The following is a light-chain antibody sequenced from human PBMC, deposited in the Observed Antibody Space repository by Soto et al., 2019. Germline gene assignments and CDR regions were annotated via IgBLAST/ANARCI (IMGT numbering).Light chain of an antibody. Sequence: DIVMTQSPATLSVSPGDRATLSCRASQSVSSNLAWYQQKPGQAPRLLIYGASTRATGIPARFSGSGSGTEFTLTISSLQPEDFAVYYCHQYNNWPPITFGQGTRLEIK. J-gene: IGKJ5*01. V-gene: IGKV3-15*01. CDR1: QSVSSN. CDR2: GAS. CDR3: HQYNNWPPIT.